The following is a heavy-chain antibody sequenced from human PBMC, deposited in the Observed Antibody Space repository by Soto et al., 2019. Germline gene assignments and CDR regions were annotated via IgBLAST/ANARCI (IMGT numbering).Heavy chain of an antibody. Sequence: GGSLRLSCAASGFSFSDYVMHWVRQAPGKGLEWVAVMWYHGRDLFYTDSVKGRFTISRDNSKNTLFLQMNSLRAEDTAVYYCANGLKDDSSGHYGYYFDYWGQGTLVTVSS. CDR3: ANGLKDDSSGHYGYYFDY. CDR1: GFSFSDYV. D-gene: IGHD3-22*01. V-gene: IGHV3-33*06. CDR2: MWYHGRDL. J-gene: IGHJ4*02.